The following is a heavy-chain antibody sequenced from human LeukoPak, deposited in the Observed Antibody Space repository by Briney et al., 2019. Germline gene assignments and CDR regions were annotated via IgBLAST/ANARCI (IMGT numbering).Heavy chain of an antibody. CDR2: ISGSGGSP. CDR1: GFTFSSYA. D-gene: IGHD6-19*01. J-gene: IGHJ4*02. V-gene: IGHV3-23*01. CDR3: AKRGSLSSGWYLDFDY. Sequence: GGSLRLSCAASGFTFSSYAMSWVRQAPGKGLEWVSAISGSGGSPYYADSVKGRFTISRDNSKNTLYLQMNSLRAEDTAVYYCAKRGSLSSGWYLDFDYWGQGTLVTVSS.